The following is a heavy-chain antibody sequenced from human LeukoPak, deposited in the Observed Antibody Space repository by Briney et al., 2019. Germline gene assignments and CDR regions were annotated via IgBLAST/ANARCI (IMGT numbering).Heavy chain of an antibody. Sequence: SETLSLTCTVSSGSISSTSYYWGWIRQPPGMGLEWIGSMYYSGSTYYNPSLKSRVTISVDTSKSQFSLKLSSVTAADTAVYYCAREMRSPRGGFNYWDQGTLVTVSS. CDR3: AREMRSPRGGFNY. V-gene: IGHV4-39*07. D-gene: IGHD3-10*01. J-gene: IGHJ4*02. CDR1: SGSISSTSYY. CDR2: MYYSGST.